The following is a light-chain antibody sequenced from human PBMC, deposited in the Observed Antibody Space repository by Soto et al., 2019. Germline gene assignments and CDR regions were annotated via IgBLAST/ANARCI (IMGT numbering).Light chain of an antibody. CDR3: QQSSIAPIT. CDR1: QSINTY. Sequence: IQLTQFPSSLSASEGDRVAISCRTSQSINTYLNWYQQKPGRAPNLLIYAASSLQSGIPSRFTGSGAGTDFTLTITGLQPEDFATYYCQQSSIAPITFGQGTRLEIK. CDR2: AAS. J-gene: IGKJ5*01. V-gene: IGKV1-39*01.